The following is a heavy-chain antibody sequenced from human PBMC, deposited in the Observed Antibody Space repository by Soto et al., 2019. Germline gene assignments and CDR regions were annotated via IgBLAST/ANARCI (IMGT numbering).Heavy chain of an antibody. CDR2: ISGSGAST. J-gene: IGHJ4*01. D-gene: IGHD3-3*01. CDR1: GFTFSSYA. Sequence: EVQLLESGGGLVQPGGSLRLSFAASGFTFSSYAMSWVRQAPGKGLEWVSAISGSGASTSYADSGKSRFTIARDNSKNSLYMQMNSLRSEDTDVYYCANTAFTIFGVVGYYCDYCGHGTLVTVSS. V-gene: IGHV3-23*01. CDR3: ANTAFTIFGVVGYYCDY.